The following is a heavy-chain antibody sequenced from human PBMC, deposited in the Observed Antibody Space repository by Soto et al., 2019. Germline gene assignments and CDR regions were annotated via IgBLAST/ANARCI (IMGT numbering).Heavy chain of an antibody. Sequence: EEQLVESGGGLVQPGGSLRLSCATSGFSFSHFDMHWVRQVAGKGLEWVSAIGVVGDTYYADSVKGRFTISRENVKNSLYLQMTSLRAGDTAVYYCARVLPGYNGFEDYFDLWGQGTLVSVSS. V-gene: IGHV3-13*04. J-gene: IGHJ4*02. CDR2: IGVVGDT. CDR1: GFSFSHFD. CDR3: ARVLPGYNGFEDYFDL. D-gene: IGHD5-12*01.